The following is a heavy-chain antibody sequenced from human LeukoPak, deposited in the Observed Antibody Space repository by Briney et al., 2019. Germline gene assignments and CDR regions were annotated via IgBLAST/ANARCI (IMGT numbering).Heavy chain of an antibody. CDR2: IFYTGST. V-gene: IGHV4-39*01. J-gene: IGHJ6*03. CDR1: GGSISSNEYF. Sequence: PSETLSLTCTVSGGSISSNEYFWGWIHQPPGKELEWIANIFYTGSTFYNPSLKTRVTISVDTSSNQFSLKLNSVTAADTAVYYCARMRYYYYMDVWGKGTTVTVSS. CDR3: ARMRYYYYMDV.